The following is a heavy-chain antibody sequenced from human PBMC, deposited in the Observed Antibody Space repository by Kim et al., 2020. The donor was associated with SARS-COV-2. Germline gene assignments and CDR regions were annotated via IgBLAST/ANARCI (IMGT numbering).Heavy chain of an antibody. CDR3: ARGGSGSPYYYGMDV. D-gene: IGHD1-26*01. Sequence: ASVKVSCKASGYTFTSYYMHWVRQAPGQGLEWMGIINPSDGSTSYAQKFQGRVTMTRDTSTSTVYMELSSLRSEDTAVYYCARGGSGSPYYYGMDVWGQGTTVTVSS. V-gene: IGHV1-46*01. J-gene: IGHJ6*02. CDR2: INPSDGST. CDR1: GYTFTSYY.